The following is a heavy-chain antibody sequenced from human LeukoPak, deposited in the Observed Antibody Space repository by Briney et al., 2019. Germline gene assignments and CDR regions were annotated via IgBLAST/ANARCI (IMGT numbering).Heavy chain of an antibody. V-gene: IGHV3-11*01. Sequence: GGSLRLSCVASRFKFNDYYMGWIRQAPGKGLEWLAYIDSDGKTIDYGDSVKGRFTISRDNAENSLYLQMNSLRAEDTAMYYCARRAGDYSHPYDYWGQGTLVTVSS. D-gene: IGHD3-22*01. CDR2: IDSDGKTI. J-gene: IGHJ4*02. CDR3: ARRAGDYSHPYDY. CDR1: RFKFNDYY.